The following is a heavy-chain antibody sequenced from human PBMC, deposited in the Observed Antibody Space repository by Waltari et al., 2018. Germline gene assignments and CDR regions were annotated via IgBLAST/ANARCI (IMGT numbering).Heavy chain of an antibody. V-gene: IGHV3-7*01. CDR3: ARDRRLLYSSGWYVDY. Sequence: EVQLVESGGGLVQPGGSLRLSCAASGFTFSSYWMSWVRQAPGKGLEWVANIKQDGSEKYYVDSVKGRFTISRDNAKNSLYLQMNSLRAEDTAVYYCARDRRLLYSSGWYVDYWGQGTLVTVSS. CDR1: GFTFSSYW. J-gene: IGHJ4*02. D-gene: IGHD6-19*01. CDR2: IKQDGSEK.